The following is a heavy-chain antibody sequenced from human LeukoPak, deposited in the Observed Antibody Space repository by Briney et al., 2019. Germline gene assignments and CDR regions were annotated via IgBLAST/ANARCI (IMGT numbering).Heavy chain of an antibody. CDR3: ARDQGAWGYGYNFDY. CDR1: GFTFSSYT. CDR2: ISSNGGNT. Sequence: PGGSLRLSCAASGFTFSSYTMHWVRQAPGKGLEYVSAISSNGGNTYYANSVRGRFTISRDNSRNTLHLQMISLRAEDTAVYYCARDQGAWGYGYNFDYWGQGTLVTVSS. D-gene: IGHD3-16*01. J-gene: IGHJ4*02. V-gene: IGHV3-64*01.